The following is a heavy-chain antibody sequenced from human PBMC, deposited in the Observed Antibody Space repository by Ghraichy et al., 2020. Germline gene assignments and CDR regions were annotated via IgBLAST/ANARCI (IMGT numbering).Heavy chain of an antibody. CDR3: ARTLLYSSGRHFAY. CDR1: GFTFSSYA. CDR2: ISGSADST. V-gene: IGHV3-23*01. D-gene: IGHD6-25*01. J-gene: IGHJ4*02. Sequence: LSLTCAASGFTFSSYAMTWVRQAPGEGLEWVSAISGSADSTYYTDSVKGRFTISSDNSKNTVYLQMSSLTAEDTAVYYCARTLLYSSGRHFAYWGPGTLVTVSS.